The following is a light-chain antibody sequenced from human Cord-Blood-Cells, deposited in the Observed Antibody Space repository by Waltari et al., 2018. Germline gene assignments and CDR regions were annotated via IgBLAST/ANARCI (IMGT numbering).Light chain of an antibody. V-gene: IGLV2-23*01. J-gene: IGLJ2*01. CDR3: CSYAGSSTL. Sequence: QSALTQPASVSGSPGQSITISCTGTSSDGGSYNLFSWYQQHPGKAPKLMIYEGSKRPSGVSNRFSGSKSGNTASLTISGLQAEDEADYYCCSYAGSSTLFGGGTKLTVL. CDR1: SSDGGSYNL. CDR2: EGS.